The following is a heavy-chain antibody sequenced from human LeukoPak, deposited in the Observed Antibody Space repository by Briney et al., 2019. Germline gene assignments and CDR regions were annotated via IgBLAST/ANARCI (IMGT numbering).Heavy chain of an antibody. V-gene: IGHV3-30*03. Sequence: GSLRLSCAASEFTFISYDMHWVRQAPGKGLEWVAFISYDGSNKYYVDSVKGRFTISRDNSKNTLYLQMNSLRAEDTAVYHCADSGSYSLYWGQGTLVTVSS. D-gene: IGHD1-26*01. CDR1: EFTFISYD. J-gene: IGHJ4*02. CDR2: ISYDGSNK. CDR3: ADSGSYSLY.